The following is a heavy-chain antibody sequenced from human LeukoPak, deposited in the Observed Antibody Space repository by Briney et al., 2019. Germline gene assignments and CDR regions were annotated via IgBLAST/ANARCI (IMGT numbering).Heavy chain of an antibody. V-gene: IGHV4-39*07. J-gene: IGHJ4*02. D-gene: IGHD3-3*01. CDR3: ARSPVTIFGVVPFDY. CDR1: GGSISSSRYY. Sequence: SESLSLTCTVSGGSISSSRYYWGWIRQPPGKGLEWIGSIYYSGSTYYNPSLKSRVTISVDTSKNQFSLKLSSVTAADTAVYYCARSPVTIFGVVPFDYWGQGTLVTVSS. CDR2: IYYSGST.